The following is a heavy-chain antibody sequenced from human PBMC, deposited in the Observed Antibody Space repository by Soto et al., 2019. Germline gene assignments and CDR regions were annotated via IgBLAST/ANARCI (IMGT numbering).Heavy chain of an antibody. CDR2: FDPEDGET. CDR3: ATDPNYDFWSGLGHY. CDR1: GYTFTSYG. Sequence: ASVKVSCKASGYTFTSYGISWVRQAPGQGLEWMGGFDPEDGETIYAQKFQGRVAMTEDTSTDTAYMELSSLRSEDTAVYYCATDPNYDFWSGLGHYWGQGTLVTVSS. J-gene: IGHJ4*02. D-gene: IGHD3-3*01. V-gene: IGHV1-24*01.